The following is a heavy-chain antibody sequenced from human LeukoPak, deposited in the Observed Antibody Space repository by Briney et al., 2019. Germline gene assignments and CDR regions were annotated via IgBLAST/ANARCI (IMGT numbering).Heavy chain of an antibody. CDR1: GGSISSYY. CDR3: ARDVGDFWSGYYTDYYYYMDV. V-gene: IGHV4-4*07. Sequence: SETLSLTCTVSGGSISSYYWSWIRQPAGKGLEWIGRIYTSGSTNYNPSLKSRVTMSVDTSKNQFSLKLSSVTAADTAVYYCARDVGDFWSGYYTDYYYYMDVWGKGTTVTVPS. D-gene: IGHD3-3*01. CDR2: IYTSGST. J-gene: IGHJ6*03.